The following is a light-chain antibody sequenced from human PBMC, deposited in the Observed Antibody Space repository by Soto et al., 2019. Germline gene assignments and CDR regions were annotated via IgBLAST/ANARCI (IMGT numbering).Light chain of an antibody. J-gene: IGKJ1*01. CDR1: QSISSW. V-gene: IGKV1-5*03. CDR2: KAS. CDR3: QQYNIYPWT. Sequence: DIQMTQSPSTLSASVGDRVTLTCRAGQSISSWLAWFQQKPGKAPKLLIYKASSLESGVPSRFSGSGSGTDFTLTISSLQPDDFATYYCQQYNIYPWTFGQGTKVDIK.